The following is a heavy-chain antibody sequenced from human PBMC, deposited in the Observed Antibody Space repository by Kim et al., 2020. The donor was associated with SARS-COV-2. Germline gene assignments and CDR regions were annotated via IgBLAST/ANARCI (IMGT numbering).Heavy chain of an antibody. V-gene: IGHV1-69*04. J-gene: IGHJ4*02. CDR3: ARARGSTDYYDSSGYYEDY. D-gene: IGHD3-22*01. CDR2: IIPILGIA. CDR1: GGTFSSYA. Sequence: SVKVSCKASGGTFSSYAISWVRQAPGQGLEWMGRIIPILGIANYAQKFQGRVTITADKSTSTAYMELSSLRSEDTAVYYCARARGSTDYYDSSGYYEDYWGQGTLVTVSS.